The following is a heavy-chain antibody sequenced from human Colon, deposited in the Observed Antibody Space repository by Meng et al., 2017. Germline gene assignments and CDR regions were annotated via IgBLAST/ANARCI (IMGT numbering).Heavy chain of an antibody. D-gene: IGHD3-22*01. Sequence: LESGGVSVRPGCSLRLSCVAAGFCFSDYYTNWSRQAPEKGLVWVLFISSSVSLIYYGVSVKGRFPSYGDNSKSKLLLQIDGLRDEDTAIYYCAKHSMSMISLMGCLSPWGQGTLVTVSS. CDR1: GFCFSDYY. CDR3: AKHSMSMISLMGCLSP. J-gene: IGHJ5*02. CDR2: ISSSVSLI. V-gene: IGHV3-11*01.